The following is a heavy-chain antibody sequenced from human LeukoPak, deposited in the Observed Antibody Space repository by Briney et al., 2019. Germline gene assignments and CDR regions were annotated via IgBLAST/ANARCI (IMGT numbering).Heavy chain of an antibody. CDR2: IYSGGST. Sequence: GGSLRLSCAASGFTFSSYGMSWVRQAPGKGLEWVSVIYSGGSTYYADSVKGRFTISRDNSKNTLYLQMNSLRAEDTAVYYCARGTHWSGAFDYWGQGTLVTVSS. D-gene: IGHD3-3*01. CDR1: GFTFSSYG. CDR3: ARGTHWSGAFDY. V-gene: IGHV3-53*01. J-gene: IGHJ4*02.